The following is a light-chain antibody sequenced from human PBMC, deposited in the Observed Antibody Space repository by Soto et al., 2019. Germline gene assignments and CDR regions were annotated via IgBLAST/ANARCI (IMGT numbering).Light chain of an antibody. J-gene: IGKJ3*01. CDR3: QQYNSYLFT. Sequence: DIQMTQSPSTPSASVGDRVTITCRASQSISSWLAWYQQKPGKAPKLLIYDAFSLESGVPSRFSGSGSGTEFSLTISSLQPDDFATYYGQQYNSYLFTFGPGTKVDIK. V-gene: IGKV1-5*01. CDR2: DAF. CDR1: QSISSW.